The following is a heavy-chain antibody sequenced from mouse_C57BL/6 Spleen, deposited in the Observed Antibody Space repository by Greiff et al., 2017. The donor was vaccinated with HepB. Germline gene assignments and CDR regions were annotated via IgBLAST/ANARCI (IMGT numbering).Heavy chain of an antibody. CDR3: ADYYGSSYGYFDV. CDR2: IYPRSGNT. D-gene: IGHD1-1*01. J-gene: IGHJ1*03. CDR1: GYTFTSYG. Sequence: VQLQQSGAELARPGASVKLSCKASGYTFTSYGISWVKQSTGQGLEWIGEIYPRSGNTYYNEKFKGKATLTADKSSSTAYMELRSLTSEDSAVYFCADYYGSSYGYFDVWGTGTTVTVSS. V-gene: IGHV1-81*01.